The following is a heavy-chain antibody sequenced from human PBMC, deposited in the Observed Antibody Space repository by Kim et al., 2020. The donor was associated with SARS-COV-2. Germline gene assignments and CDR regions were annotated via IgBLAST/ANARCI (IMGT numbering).Heavy chain of an antibody. Sequence: GGSLRLSCAASGFTFSSYAMSWVRQAPGKGLEWVSAISGSGGSTYYADSVKGRFTISRDNSKNTLYLQMNSLRAEDTAVYYCARHMGEVYFDWNVPFDYWGQGTLVTVSS. J-gene: IGHJ4*02. V-gene: IGHV3-23*01. CDR2: ISGSGGST. CDR3: ARHMGEVYFDWNVPFDY. CDR1: GFTFSSYA. D-gene: IGHD3-9*01.